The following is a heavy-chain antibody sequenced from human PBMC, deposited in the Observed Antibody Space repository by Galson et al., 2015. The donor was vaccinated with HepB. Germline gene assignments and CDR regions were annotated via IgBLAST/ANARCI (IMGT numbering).Heavy chain of an antibody. V-gene: IGHV3-33*06. Sequence: SLRLSCAAFGFTFSSYGMHWVRQAPGKGLEWVAVIWYDGSNKYYADSVKGRFTISRDNSKNTLYLQMNSLRAEDTAVYYCAKDLGGYYGSGSPDAFDIWGQGTMVTVSS. CDR3: AKDLGGYYGSGSPDAFDI. J-gene: IGHJ3*02. CDR1: GFTFSSYG. D-gene: IGHD3-10*01. CDR2: IWYDGSNK.